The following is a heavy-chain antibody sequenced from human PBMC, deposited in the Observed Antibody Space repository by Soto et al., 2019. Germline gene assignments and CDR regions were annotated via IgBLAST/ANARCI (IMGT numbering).Heavy chain of an antibody. J-gene: IGHJ5*02. CDR1: GGSISSGDYY. V-gene: IGHV4-30-4*01. Sequence: QVQLQESGPGLVKPSQTLSLTCTVSGGSISSGDYYWSWIRQPPGKGLEWIGYIYYSGSTYYNPSLKSRVTISVDRCKNQFSLKLRSVTAADTAVYYCARDSITMVRGVILNWFDPWGQGTLVTVSS. D-gene: IGHD3-10*01. CDR3: ARDSITMVRGVILNWFDP. CDR2: IYYSGST.